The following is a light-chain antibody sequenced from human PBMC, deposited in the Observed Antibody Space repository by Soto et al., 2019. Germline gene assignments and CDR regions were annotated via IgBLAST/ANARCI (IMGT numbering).Light chain of an antibody. Sequence: EIVLTQSPGTLSLSPGERATLSCRASQTVSSSYLTWYQQKPGQAPRLLIYGASSRATGIPDRFSGSGSGPDFTLTISRLEPEDFAVYYCHQYGSSSYTFGQGTKLQIK. V-gene: IGKV3-20*01. CDR1: QTVSSSY. CDR2: GAS. CDR3: HQYGSSSYT. J-gene: IGKJ2*01.